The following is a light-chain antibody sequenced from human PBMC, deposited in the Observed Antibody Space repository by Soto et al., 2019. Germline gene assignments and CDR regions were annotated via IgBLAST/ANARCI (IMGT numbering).Light chain of an antibody. Sequence: DIVMTQSPDSLAVSLGERATINCKSSQSVLYSSNNKNYLAWYQQKPGQPPKLLIHWASTRESGVPDRFSGSGSGTDFTLTISSLQAEDVAVYCCQQYYGTPPYTFGQGTKLELK. CDR2: WAS. V-gene: IGKV4-1*01. CDR1: QSVLYSSNNKNY. CDR3: QQYYGTPPYT. J-gene: IGKJ2*01.